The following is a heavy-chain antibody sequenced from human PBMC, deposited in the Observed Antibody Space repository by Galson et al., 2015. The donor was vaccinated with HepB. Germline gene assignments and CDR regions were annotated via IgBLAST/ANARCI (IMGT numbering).Heavy chain of an antibody. Sequence: TLSLTCTVSGGSISSDGYYWSWIRQHPRKVLEWIGYIYSSGTTYYNPSLRSRLAISLDTSKNQFSLKLNSVTAADTAVYYCARADRFYYDNSGYRYYFDYWGQGTLVTVSS. V-gene: IGHV4-31*03. D-gene: IGHD3-22*01. CDR1: GGSISSDGYY. J-gene: IGHJ4*02. CDR2: IYSSGTT. CDR3: ARADRFYYDNSGYRYYFDY.